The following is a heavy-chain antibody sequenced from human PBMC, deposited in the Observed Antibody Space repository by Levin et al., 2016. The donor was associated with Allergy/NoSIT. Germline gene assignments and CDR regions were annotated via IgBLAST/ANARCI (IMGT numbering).Heavy chain of an antibody. V-gene: IGHV3-7*03. CDR3: ARVTNYDFWSGYGTYSYYYAMDV. D-gene: IGHD3-3*01. Sequence: GESLKISCAASGFTFSSYWMSWVRQAPGKGLEWVANIKEDGSEKYYGDSMQGRFTISRDNAKNSLYLQINSLRAEDTAVYYCARVTNYDFWSGYGTYSYYYAMDVWGQGTTVTVSS. J-gene: IGHJ6*02. CDR2: IKEDGSEK. CDR1: GFTFSSYW.